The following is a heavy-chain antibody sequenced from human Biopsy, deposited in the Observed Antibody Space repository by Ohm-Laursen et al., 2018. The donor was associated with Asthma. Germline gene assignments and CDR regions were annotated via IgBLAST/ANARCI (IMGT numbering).Heavy chain of an antibody. Sequence: SSVKVSCKASGDSLGSFINYAISWVRQAPRQGLEWMGGLIPVLGTADYAPMFEGRVTITADESTSTAYLELTNLRFEDTAVYYCARGYSGTDRIVYYYSGMEVWGQGTTVTVSS. D-gene: IGHD5-12*01. CDR3: ARGYSGTDRIVYYYSGMEV. J-gene: IGHJ6*02. CDR2: LIPVLGTA. V-gene: IGHV1-69*01. CDR1: GDSLGSFINYA.